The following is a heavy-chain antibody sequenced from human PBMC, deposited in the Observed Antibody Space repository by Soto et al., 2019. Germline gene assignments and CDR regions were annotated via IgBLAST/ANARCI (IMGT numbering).Heavy chain of an antibody. V-gene: IGHV3-11*01. J-gene: IGHJ3*02. CDR1: GFTFSDYY. CDR3: ASGTTVIPALGAFDI. D-gene: IGHD4-17*01. CDR2: ISSSGSTI. Sequence: PGGSLRLSCAASGFTFSDYYMSWIRQAPGKGLEWVSYISSSGSTIYYADSVKGRFTISRDNAKNSLYLQMNSLRAEDTAVYYCASGTTVIPALGAFDIWGQGTMVTVSS.